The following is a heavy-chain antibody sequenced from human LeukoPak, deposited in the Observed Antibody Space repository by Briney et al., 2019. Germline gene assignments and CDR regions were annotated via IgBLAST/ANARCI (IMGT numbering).Heavy chain of an antibody. J-gene: IGHJ5*02. CDR2: ISAYNGNT. CDR1: GGTFNSYA. Sequence: ASVKVSCKPTGGTFNSYAITWVRQAPGQGLEWMGWISAYNGNTNYAQKLQDRVTMTTDTSTSTAYMELRSLRSDDTAVYYCARVGGIVVAARSWFDPWGQGTLVTVSS. CDR3: ARVGGIVVAARSWFDP. D-gene: IGHD2-15*01. V-gene: IGHV1-18*01.